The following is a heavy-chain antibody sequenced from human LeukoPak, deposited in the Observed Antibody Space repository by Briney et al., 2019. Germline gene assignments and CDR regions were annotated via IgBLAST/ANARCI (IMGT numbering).Heavy chain of an antibody. V-gene: IGHV4-34*01. CDR3: ARGGLGKQLARNYYGMDV. CDR1: GGSFSGYY. CDR2: INHSGST. Sequence: MSSETLSLTCAVYGGSFSGYYWSWIRQPPGKGLEWIGEINHSGSTNYNPSLKSRVTISVDTSKNQFSLKLSSVTAADTAVYYCARGGLGKQLARNYYGMDVWGQGTTVTVSS. J-gene: IGHJ6*02. D-gene: IGHD6-6*01.